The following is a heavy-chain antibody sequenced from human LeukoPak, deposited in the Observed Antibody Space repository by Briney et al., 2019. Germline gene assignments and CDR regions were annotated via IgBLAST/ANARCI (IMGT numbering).Heavy chain of an antibody. CDR1: GYTFTSYG. J-gene: IGHJ3*02. CDR3: ARVFSGYETIAFDI. D-gene: IGHD5-12*01. Sequence: SVKVSCKASGYTFTSYGISWVRQAPGQGLEWMGGIIPIFGTANYAQKFQGRVTITADESTSTAYMELSSLRSEDTAVYYCARVFSGYETIAFDIWGQGTMVTVSS. V-gene: IGHV1-69*13. CDR2: IIPIFGTA.